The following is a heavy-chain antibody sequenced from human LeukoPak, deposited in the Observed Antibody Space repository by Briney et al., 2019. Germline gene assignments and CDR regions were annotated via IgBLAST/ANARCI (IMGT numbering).Heavy chain of an antibody. CDR3: VRLKVYRDSLLP. CDR2: INPNSGDT. D-gene: IGHD6-25*01. CDR1: GYTFTGYY. Sequence: SVKVSCKASGYTFTGYYMHWVRQAPGQGLEWLGWINPNSGDTNYAQRFQGRVTMARDTSNSTAYMGFTGLRSDDTAVYYCVRLKVYRDSLLPWGQGTLVTVSS. J-gene: IGHJ5*02. V-gene: IGHV1-2*02.